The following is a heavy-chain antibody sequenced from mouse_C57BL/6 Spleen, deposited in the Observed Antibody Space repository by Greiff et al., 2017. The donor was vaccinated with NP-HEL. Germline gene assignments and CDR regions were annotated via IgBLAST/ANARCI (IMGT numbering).Heavy chain of an antibody. CDR1: GYTFTDYN. J-gene: IGHJ4*01. V-gene: IGHV1-18*01. Sequence: EVQVVESGPELVKPGASVKIPCKASGYTFTDYNMDWVKQSHGKSLEWIGDINPNNGGTIYNQKFKGKATLTVDKSSSTAYMELRSLTSEDTAVYYCARFTTVVDDAMDYWGQGTSVTVSS. D-gene: IGHD1-1*01. CDR2: INPNNGGT. CDR3: ARFTTVVDDAMDY.